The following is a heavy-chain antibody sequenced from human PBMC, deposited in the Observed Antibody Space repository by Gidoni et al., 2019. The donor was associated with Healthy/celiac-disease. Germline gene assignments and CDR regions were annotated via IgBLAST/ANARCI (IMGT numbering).Heavy chain of an antibody. CDR2: IRGSGGST. V-gene: IGHV3-23*01. CDR1: VFTFSSYA. J-gene: IGHJ4*02. D-gene: IGHD2-2*01. Sequence: EVQLLESGGGLVQPGGSLRLSCAASVFTFSSYAMSWVRQPPGKGLELVSAIRGSGGSTYYAGSVKGRFTIARDNSKNTLYLQMNSLRAEDTAVYYCAKDLRHQLLFGVGFDYWGQGTLVTVSS. CDR3: AKDLRHQLLFGVGFDY.